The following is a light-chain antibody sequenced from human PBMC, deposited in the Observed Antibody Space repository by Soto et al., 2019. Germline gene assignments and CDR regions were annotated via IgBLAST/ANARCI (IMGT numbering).Light chain of an antibody. Sequence: DIQLTQSPSSLSASVGDRVTITCRASQGISDYLAWYQQKPGKVVELLIYAASTLQSGVPSRFSGSGSGTDFTLTISSLQPEYVATHHPPKYKRSPFTLRVGT. J-gene: IGKJ4*01. CDR2: AAS. CDR1: QGISDY. V-gene: IGKV1-27*01. CDR3: PKYKRSPFT.